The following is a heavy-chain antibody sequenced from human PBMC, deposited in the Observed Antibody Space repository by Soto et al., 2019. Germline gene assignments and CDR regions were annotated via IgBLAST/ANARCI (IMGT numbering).Heavy chain of an antibody. J-gene: IGHJ4*02. CDR2: RYDDAST. V-gene: IGHV4-39*01. D-gene: IGHD6-19*01. CDR1: GDSIRNRNYY. CDR3: ATTIYSGGWSRDN. Sequence: SETLSLTCTVSGDSIRNRNYYWAWIRQPPGKGLEWIVSRYDDASTFYNPSLKSRVTIFVDTSRNRLSLRVTSVTAADTAVYYCATTIYSGGWSRDNWGQGTLVTVSS.